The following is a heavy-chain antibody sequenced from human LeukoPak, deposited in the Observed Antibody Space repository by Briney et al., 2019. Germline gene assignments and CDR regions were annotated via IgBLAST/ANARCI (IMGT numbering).Heavy chain of an antibody. CDR3: ARLGDTAMVTVHYCFDY. CDR2: IYYSGST. V-gene: IGHV4-39*01. D-gene: IGHD5-18*01. CDR1: GGSISSSSYY. Sequence: ASETLSLTCTVSGGSISSSSYYWGWIRQPPGKGLEWIGSIYYSGSTYYNPSLKSRVTISVDTSKNQFSLKLSSVTAADTAVYYCARLGDTAMVTVHYCFDYWGQGTLVTVSS. J-gene: IGHJ4*02.